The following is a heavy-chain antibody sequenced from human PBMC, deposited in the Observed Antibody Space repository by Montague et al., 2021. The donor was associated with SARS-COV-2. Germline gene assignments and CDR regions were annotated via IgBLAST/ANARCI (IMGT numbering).Heavy chain of an antibody. CDR1: GFTFSSYA. CDR2: ISYDGSNK. V-gene: IGHV3-30-3*01. Sequence: SLRLSCAASGFTFSSYAMHWVRQAPGKGLEWVAVISYDGSNKYYADSVKGRFTISRDNSKNMLYLQMNSLRAEDTAVYYCARDRWEVDTAMAHFDYWGQGTLVTVSS. CDR3: ARDRWEVDTAMAHFDY. D-gene: IGHD5-18*01. J-gene: IGHJ4*02.